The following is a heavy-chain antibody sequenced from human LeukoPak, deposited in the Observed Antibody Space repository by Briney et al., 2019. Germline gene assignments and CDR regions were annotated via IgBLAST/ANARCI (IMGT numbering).Heavy chain of an antibody. D-gene: IGHD6-19*01. V-gene: IGHV3-7*01. CDR2: IKQDGSDK. CDR3: ARVGSSGWHPRYYYYMDV. Sequence: GGSLRLSCAASGFTFRYYWMTWVRQAPGKGLEWVANIKQDGSDKYYVDSVKGRFTISRDNAKNSLYLQMNSLRAEDTAVYYCARVGSSGWHPRYYYYMDVWDKGTTVTISS. J-gene: IGHJ6*03. CDR1: GFTFRYYW.